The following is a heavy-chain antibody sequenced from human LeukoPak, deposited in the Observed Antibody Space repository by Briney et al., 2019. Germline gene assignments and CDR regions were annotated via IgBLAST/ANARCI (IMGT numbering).Heavy chain of an antibody. CDR3: ARGDYGSGLFDY. V-gene: IGHV4-59*01. D-gene: IGHD3-10*01. Sequence: SETLSLTCTVSGGSISSYYWSWIRQPPGKGLEWIGYIYYSGSTNYNPSLKSRVTISVDTSKNQFSLKLSSVTAADTAVYYCARGDYGSGLFDYWGQGTLVTVPS. CDR2: IYYSGST. J-gene: IGHJ4*02. CDR1: GGSISSYY.